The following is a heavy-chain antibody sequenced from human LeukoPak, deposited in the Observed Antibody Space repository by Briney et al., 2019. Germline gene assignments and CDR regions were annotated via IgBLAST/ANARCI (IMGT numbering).Heavy chain of an antibody. J-gene: IGHJ4*02. CDR3: ARKAGYYYGSGDY. CDR1: GFTFSSYE. V-gene: IGHV3-23*01. CDR2: IGGSGGSS. Sequence: GGSLRLSCAASGFTFSSYEMNWVRQAPGKGLEWVSAIGGSGGSSYCADSVKGRVTISRDNSKNTLYLQMNSLRAEDTAVYYCARKAGYYYGSGDYWGQGTLVTVSS. D-gene: IGHD3-10*01.